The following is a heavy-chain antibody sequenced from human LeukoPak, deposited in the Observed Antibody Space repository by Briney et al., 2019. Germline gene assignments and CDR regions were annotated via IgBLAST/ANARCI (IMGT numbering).Heavy chain of an antibody. V-gene: IGHV4-4*07. J-gene: IGHJ3*02. Sequence: SETLSLTCTVSGGSISSYYWSWIRQPAGKGLEGIGRIYTSWSTNYNPSLKSPVTMSVDTSKNQLSLKLSSVTAAATAVYYCAGHSYSSAAFDIWGQGTLVTVSS. CDR3: AGHSYSSAAFDI. D-gene: IGHD5-18*01. CDR2: IYTSWST. CDR1: GGSISSYY.